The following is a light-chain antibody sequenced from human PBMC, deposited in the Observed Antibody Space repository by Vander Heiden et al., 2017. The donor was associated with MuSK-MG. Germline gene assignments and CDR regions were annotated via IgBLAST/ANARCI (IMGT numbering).Light chain of an antibody. CDR1: QTVINSF. Sequence: EIVLTQSPGTLSLSPGERATLSCRASQTVINSFLAWYQQHPGQAPRLLIHGASSRANGIPDRFSGSGSGTDFTLTINRLEPEDFAVYYWQQDADSHTFGHGTTVDI. J-gene: IGKJ3*01. V-gene: IGKV3-20*01. CDR3: QQDADSHT. CDR2: GAS.